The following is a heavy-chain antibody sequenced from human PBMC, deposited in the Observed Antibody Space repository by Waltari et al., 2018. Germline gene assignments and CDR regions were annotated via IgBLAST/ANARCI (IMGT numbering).Heavy chain of an antibody. D-gene: IGHD1-1*01. CDR3: ARGPPRGTFDY. J-gene: IGHJ4*02. CDR2: ISSSGSTI. Sequence: EVQLVESGGGLVQPGGSLRLSFAAYGFTFSSYEMNWVRQAPGKGLEWVSYISSSGSTIYYADSVKGRFTISRDNAKNSLYLQMNSLRAEDTAVYYCARGPPRGTFDYWGQGTLVTVSS. V-gene: IGHV3-48*03. CDR1: GFTFSSYE.